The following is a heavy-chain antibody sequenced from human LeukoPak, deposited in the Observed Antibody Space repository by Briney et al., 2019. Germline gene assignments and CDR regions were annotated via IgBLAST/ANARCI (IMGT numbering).Heavy chain of an antibody. D-gene: IGHD5-18*01. J-gene: IGHJ4*02. CDR3: ARGGRDTAMVIFDY. CDR2: IYHSGST. V-gene: IGHV4-38-2*02. CDR1: GYSISSGYY. Sequence: PSETLSLTCTVSGYSISSGYYWGWIRQPPGKGLEWIGSIYHSGSTNYNPSLKSRVTMSVDTSKNQFSLKLSSVTAADTAVYYCARGGRDTAMVIFDYWGQGTLVTVSS.